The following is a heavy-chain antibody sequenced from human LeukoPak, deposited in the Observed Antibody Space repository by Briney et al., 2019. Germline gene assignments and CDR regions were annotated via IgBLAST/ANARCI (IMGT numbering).Heavy chain of an antibody. J-gene: IGHJ3*02. Sequence: GRSLRLSCAASGFTFDDYAMHWVRQAPGKGLEWVSGISWNSGSIGYADSVKGRFTISRDNAKNSLYLQMNSLRAEGTALYYCAKDLIGGTTAFAFDIWGQGTMVTVSS. CDR1: GFTFDDYA. V-gene: IGHV3-9*01. CDR3: AKDLIGGTTAFAFDI. D-gene: IGHD1-1*01. CDR2: ISWNSGSI.